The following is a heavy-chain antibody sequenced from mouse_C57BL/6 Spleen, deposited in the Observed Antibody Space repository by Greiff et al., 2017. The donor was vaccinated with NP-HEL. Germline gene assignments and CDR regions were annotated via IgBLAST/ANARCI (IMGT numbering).Heavy chain of an antibody. V-gene: IGHV1-18*01. CDR3: ARGGTGAD. D-gene: IGHD3-3*01. J-gene: IGHJ3*01. CDR2: ITPNNGGT. Sequence: EVQRVESGPELVKPGASVKIPCKASGYTFTDYNMDWVKQSHGKSLEWIGDITPNNGGTIYNQKFKGKATLTVDKSYSTAYMELRSLTSEDTAVYYWARGGTGADWGQGTLVTVSA. CDR1: GYTFTDYN.